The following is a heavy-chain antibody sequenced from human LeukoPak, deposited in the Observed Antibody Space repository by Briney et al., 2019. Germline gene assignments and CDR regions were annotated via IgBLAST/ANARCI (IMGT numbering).Heavy chain of an antibody. V-gene: IGHV3-33*07. CDR2: IWYDGSNK. CDR1: GFTFSSYG. J-gene: IGHJ5*02. Sequence: GGSLRLSCAASGFTFSSYGMYWVRQAPGKGLEWVAVIWYDGSNKYYADSVKGRFTISRDNSKNTLYLQMNSLRAEDTAVYYCARGIAVAGTFWFDQWGQGTLVTVSS. D-gene: IGHD6-19*01. CDR3: ARGIAVAGTFWFDQ.